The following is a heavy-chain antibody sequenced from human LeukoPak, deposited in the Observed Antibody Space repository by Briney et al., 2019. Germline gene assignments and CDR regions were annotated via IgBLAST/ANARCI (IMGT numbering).Heavy chain of an antibody. J-gene: IGHJ4*02. V-gene: IGHV3-23*01. Sequence: GGSLRLSCAASGFTFSNYAMTWVRQAPGEGLEWVSAISGTGGTTYYADSVKGRFTISRDNSKNTVYLRMNSLRAEDTAVYYCAKDVSGVAATHFDYWGQGTLVTVSS. CDR1: GFTFSNYA. CDR3: AKDVSGVAATHFDY. D-gene: IGHD2-15*01. CDR2: ISGTGGTT.